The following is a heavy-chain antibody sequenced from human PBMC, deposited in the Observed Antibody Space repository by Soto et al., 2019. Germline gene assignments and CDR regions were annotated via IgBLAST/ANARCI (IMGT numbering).Heavy chain of an antibody. CDR1: GYTFTDFF. Sequence: QVLLVQSGAEVKRPGASVKVSCMLSGYTFTDFFLHWVRQAPGQGLEWMGWPNPKSGATSYPQKFLGRVIMTRNMSISTAYLELTSLTSDDTAVYYCAMGIDNSGYRHFHYWGQGTRVTVSS. CDR2: PNPKSGAT. J-gene: IGHJ1*01. D-gene: IGHD3-22*01. CDR3: AMGIDNSGYRHFHY. V-gene: IGHV1-2*02.